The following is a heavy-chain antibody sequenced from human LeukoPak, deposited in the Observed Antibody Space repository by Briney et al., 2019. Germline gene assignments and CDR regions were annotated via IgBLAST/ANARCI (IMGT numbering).Heavy chain of an antibody. CDR3: ARDRGSITMVRGVNYY. J-gene: IGHJ4*02. CDR1: GFTFSSYA. CDR2: ISGSGGST. D-gene: IGHD3-10*01. V-gene: IGHV3-23*01. Sequence: GGSLRLSCAASGFTFSSYAMTWVRQAPGKGLEWVSGISGSGGSTYYADSVKGRFTISRDNSKNTLYLQMNSLRAEDTAVYYCARDRGSITMVRGVNYYWGQGTLVTVSS.